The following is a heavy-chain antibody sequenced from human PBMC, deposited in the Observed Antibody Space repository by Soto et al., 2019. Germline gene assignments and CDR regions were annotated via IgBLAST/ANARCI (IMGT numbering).Heavy chain of an antibody. Sequence: GGSLRLSCAASGFTVSSNYMSWVRQAPGKGLEWVSVIYSGGSTYYADSVKGRFTISRDNSKNTLYLQMNSLRAEDTAVYYCARKKHDILTGYYRLLYYYGMDVWGQGTTVTVSS. D-gene: IGHD3-9*01. CDR2: IYSGGST. J-gene: IGHJ6*02. V-gene: IGHV3-66*01. CDR3: ARKKHDILTGYYRLLYYYGMDV. CDR1: GFTVSSNY.